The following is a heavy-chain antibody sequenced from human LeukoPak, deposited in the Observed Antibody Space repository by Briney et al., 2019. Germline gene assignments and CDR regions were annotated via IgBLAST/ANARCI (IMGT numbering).Heavy chain of an antibody. CDR1: GFTVSSNY. V-gene: IGHV3-53*01. Sequence: GGSLRLSCAASGFTVSSNYMSWVRQAPGKGLEWVSVLYSGGSTYYADSVKGRFTISRDNSKNTLYLQMNSLRAEDTAVYYCARSDSTSRGVDYWGQGTLVTVSS. D-gene: IGHD6-6*01. J-gene: IGHJ4*02. CDR2: LYSGGST. CDR3: ARSDSTSRGVDY.